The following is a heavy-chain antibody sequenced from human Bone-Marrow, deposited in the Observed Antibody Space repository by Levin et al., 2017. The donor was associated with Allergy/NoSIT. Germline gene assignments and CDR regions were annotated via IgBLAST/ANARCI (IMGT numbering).Heavy chain of an antibody. Sequence: ESGPTLVKPTQTLTLTCTFSGFSLSTSGMCVTWIRQPPGKALEWLARIDWDDDKYYSTSLKTRLTISKDTSKNQVVLTMTNRDPVDTATYYGARIPHSGHSYGYYYGMEVWGQGTTVTVSS. CDR2: IDWDDDK. D-gene: IGHD5-18*01. V-gene: IGHV2-70*11. CDR1: GFSLSTSGMC. CDR3: ARIPHSGHSYGYYYGMEV. J-gene: IGHJ6*02.